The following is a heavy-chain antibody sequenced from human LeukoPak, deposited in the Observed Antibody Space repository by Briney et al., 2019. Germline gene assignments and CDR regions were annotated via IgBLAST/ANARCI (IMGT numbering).Heavy chain of an antibody. J-gene: IGHJ1*01. CDR3: ARAPSEIGGYYPEYFRH. CDR1: GFTFSRYW. CDR2: IKSDGST. Sequence: GGSLRLSCAASGFTFSRYWMNWVRQAPGKGLVWVSRIKSDGSTNYADSVKGRFTISRDNAKNTVSLQMNSLRAEDTGVYYCARAPSEIGGYYPEYFRHWGQGTLVTVSS. D-gene: IGHD3-22*01. V-gene: IGHV3-74*01.